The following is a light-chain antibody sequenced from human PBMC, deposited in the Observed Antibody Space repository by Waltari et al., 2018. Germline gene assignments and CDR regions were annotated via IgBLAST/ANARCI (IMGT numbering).Light chain of an antibody. CDR1: ESVSSY. V-gene: IGKV3-20*01. Sequence: VLLTQSPATLSLSPGEGPTFSCRASESVSSYLAWYQQKPGQAPRLLIFGASNRATGIPDRFSGSGSGTYFTLTISSLEPEDFAVYFCQSYSSSPLTFGGGTKVEVE. J-gene: IGKJ4*01. CDR3: QSYSSSPLT. CDR2: GAS.